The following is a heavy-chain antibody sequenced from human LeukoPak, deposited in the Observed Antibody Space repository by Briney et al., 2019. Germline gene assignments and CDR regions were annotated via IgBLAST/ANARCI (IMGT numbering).Heavy chain of an antibody. J-gene: IGHJ4*02. CDR3: ARFTFGYSSGWNFDY. CDR2: IYTSGST. D-gene: IGHD6-19*01. Sequence: SETLSLTCTVSGGSISSGSYCWSWIRQPAGKGLEWIGRIYTSGSTNYNPSLKSRVTISVDTSKNQFSLKLSSVTAADTAVYSCARFTFGYSSGWNFDYWGQGTLVTVSS. CDR1: GGSISSGSYC. V-gene: IGHV4-61*02.